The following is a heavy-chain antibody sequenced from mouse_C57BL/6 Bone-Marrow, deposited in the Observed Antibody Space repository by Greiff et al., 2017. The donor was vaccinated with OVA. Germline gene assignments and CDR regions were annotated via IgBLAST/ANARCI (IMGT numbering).Heavy chain of an antibody. CDR1: GFTFSSYA. J-gene: IGHJ4*01. V-gene: IGHV5-9-1*02. CDR2: ISSGGDYI. CDR3: TRDPLRGSAMDY. Sequence: EVQLVESGEGLVKPGGSLKLSCAASGFTFSSYAMSWVRQTPEKRLEWVAYISSGGDYIYYADTVKGRFTISRDNARNTLYLQMSSLKSEDTAMYYCTRDPLRGSAMDYWGQGTSVTVSS.